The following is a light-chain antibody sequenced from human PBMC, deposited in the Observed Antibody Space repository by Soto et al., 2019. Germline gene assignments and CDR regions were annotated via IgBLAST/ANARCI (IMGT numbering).Light chain of an antibody. CDR3: SSYAGINNLGV. J-gene: IGLJ1*01. CDR1: SSDVGGYKY. CDR2: EVN. V-gene: IGLV2-8*01. Sequence: QSALTQPPSASGSPGPSVTISCTGPSSDVGGYKYVSWYQQHPGKAPKLMIFEVNKRPSGVPDRFSGSKSGNTASLTVSGLQAEDEADYYCSSYAGINNLGVFGTGTKVTVL.